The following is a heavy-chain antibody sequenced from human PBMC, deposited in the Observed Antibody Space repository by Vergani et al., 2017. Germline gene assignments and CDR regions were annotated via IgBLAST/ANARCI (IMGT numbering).Heavy chain of an antibody. V-gene: IGHV4-59*01. CDR1: GGSISSYY. CDR3: ARGYSYGRIDY. CDR2: IYYSGST. Sequence: QLQESGPGLVKPSATLSLTCTVSGGSISSYYWSWIRQPPGKGLEWIGYIYYSGSTNYNPSLKSRVTISVDTSKNQFSRKLSSVTAADTAVYYCARGYSYGRIDYWGQGTLVTVSS. J-gene: IGHJ4*02. D-gene: IGHD5-18*01.